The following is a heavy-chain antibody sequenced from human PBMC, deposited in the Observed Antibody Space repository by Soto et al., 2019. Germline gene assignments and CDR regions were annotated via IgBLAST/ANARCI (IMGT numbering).Heavy chain of an antibody. CDR3: ARAWTTVTMTMDY. Sequence: ASVKVSCKASGYTFTSYYMHWLRQSPGQGLEWMGIINPSGGSTSYAQKFQGRVTMTRDTSTSTVYMELGSLRSEDTAVYYCARAWTTVTMTMDYWGQGTLVTVSS. V-gene: IGHV1-46*01. J-gene: IGHJ4*02. CDR2: INPSGGST. CDR1: GYTFTSYY. D-gene: IGHD4-17*01.